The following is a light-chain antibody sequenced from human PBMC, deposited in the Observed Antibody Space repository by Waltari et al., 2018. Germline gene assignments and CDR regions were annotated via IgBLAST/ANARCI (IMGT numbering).Light chain of an antibody. J-gene: IGKJ5*01. CDR2: AAS. V-gene: IGKV1-39*01. Sequence: DIQMTQFPSYLSAAVGDRVTITCRASQNINKYLNWYQHKPGKAPKLLIYAASSLLSGVPSRFSGSGSGTDFTLTISSLQPEDFATYYCQQSYSTPQSTFGQGTRLQIK. CDR1: QNINKY. CDR3: QQSYSTPQST.